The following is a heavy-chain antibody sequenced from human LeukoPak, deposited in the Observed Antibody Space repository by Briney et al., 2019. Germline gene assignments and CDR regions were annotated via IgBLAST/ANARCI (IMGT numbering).Heavy chain of an antibody. CDR3: ARGRIAAAGTVRGAFDY. J-gene: IGHJ4*02. V-gene: IGHV4-39*07. Sequence: SETLSLTCTVSGGSISSSSYYWGWIRQPPGKGLEWIGSIYYSGSTYYNPSLKRRVTISVDTSKNQFSLKLSSVTAADTAVYYCARGRIAAAGTVRGAFDYWGQGTLVTVSS. D-gene: IGHD6-13*01. CDR2: IYYSGST. CDR1: GGSISSSSYY.